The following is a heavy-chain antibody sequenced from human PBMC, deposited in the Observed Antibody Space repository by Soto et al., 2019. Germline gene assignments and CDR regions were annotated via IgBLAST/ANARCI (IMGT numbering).Heavy chain of an antibody. CDR3: AREGAGTDY. D-gene: IGHD6-19*01. CDR2: IYSGGST. J-gene: IGHJ4*02. CDR1: GFTVSSNY. V-gene: IGHV3-53*04. Sequence: EVQLVESGGGLVQPGGSLRLSCAASGFTVSSNYMSWVRQAPGKGLEWVSVIYSGGSTYYADSVKGRFTISRHNSQNTLYLQMNSRRAEDPAVYYCAREGAGTDYWGQGTLVTVSS.